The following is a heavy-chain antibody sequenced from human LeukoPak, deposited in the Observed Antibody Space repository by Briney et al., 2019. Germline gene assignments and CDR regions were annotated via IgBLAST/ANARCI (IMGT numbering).Heavy chain of an antibody. CDR2: INGRGDRT. V-gene: IGHV3-23*01. Sequence: PGGSLRLSCTASGFTFSNYAMSWVRQAAGKGLEWVSSINGRGDRTYYADSVKGRFTISRDSSKNTLYLQMNSLRAEDTAVYYCARVLSGRGSLYDYYYYMDVWGKGTTVTISS. D-gene: IGHD3-10*01. J-gene: IGHJ6*03. CDR1: GFTFSNYA. CDR3: ARVLSGRGSLYDYYYYMDV.